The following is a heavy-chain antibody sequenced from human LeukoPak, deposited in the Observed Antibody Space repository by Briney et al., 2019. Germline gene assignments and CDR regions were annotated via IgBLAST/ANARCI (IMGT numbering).Heavy chain of an antibody. D-gene: IGHD6-19*01. Sequence: PAGTLRLSCAASGFTFSSYDINWVRQAPAKGLQWVSYSSSGGSAIYYADSVKGRFTISRDNAKNSLYLQMNSLRSEDTAVYYCVIDPSVAGDDYWGQGTLVTVSS. CDR1: GFTFSSYD. J-gene: IGHJ4*02. CDR3: VIDPSVAGDDY. V-gene: IGHV3-48*03. CDR2: SSSGGSAI.